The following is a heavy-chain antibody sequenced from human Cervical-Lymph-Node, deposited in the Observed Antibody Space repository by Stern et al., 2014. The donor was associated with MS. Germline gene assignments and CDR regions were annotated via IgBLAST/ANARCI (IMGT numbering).Heavy chain of an antibody. Sequence: QITLKESGPTLVKPTQTLTLTCTFSGFSLSTSGVGVGWIRQPPGKALEWLALIYWDDNERYRPSLRRRLTITKDTSKNQVVLTMTNMDPVDTATYYCAHRATNLVRGVTFFDYWGQGTLVTVSS. V-gene: IGHV2-5*02. D-gene: IGHD3-10*01. CDR3: AHRATNLVRGVTFFDY. CDR1: GFSLSTSGVG. J-gene: IGHJ4*02. CDR2: IYWDDNE.